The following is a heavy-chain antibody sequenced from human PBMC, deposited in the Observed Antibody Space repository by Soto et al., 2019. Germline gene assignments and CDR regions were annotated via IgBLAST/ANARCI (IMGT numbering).Heavy chain of an antibody. D-gene: IGHD3-22*01. Sequence: SLRLSCAASGFTFSNYGMHWVRQAPGKGLEWVAGISNDGSAKYYADSVKGRFTISRDNSNNTLFLHMNSLRAEDTAVYYCAKGESFSSGYYFDYWGQGTLVTVSS. CDR2: ISNDGSAK. V-gene: IGHV3-30*18. J-gene: IGHJ4*02. CDR1: GFTFSNYG. CDR3: AKGESFSSGYYFDY.